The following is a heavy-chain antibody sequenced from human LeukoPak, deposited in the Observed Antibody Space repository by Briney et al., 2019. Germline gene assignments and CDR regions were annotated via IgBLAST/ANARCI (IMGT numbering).Heavy chain of an antibody. CDR3: AKDTSVVGATLDY. Sequence: GSLRLSCAASGFTFDNYGMHWVRQAPGKGLEWVSSVRYDESDKSYADSVKGRFTISRDNSKNTLYLQMNSLRAEDTAVYYCAKDTSVVGATLDYWGQGTLVTVSS. CDR2: VRYDESDK. V-gene: IGHV3-30*02. D-gene: IGHD1-26*01. J-gene: IGHJ4*02. CDR1: GFTFDNYG.